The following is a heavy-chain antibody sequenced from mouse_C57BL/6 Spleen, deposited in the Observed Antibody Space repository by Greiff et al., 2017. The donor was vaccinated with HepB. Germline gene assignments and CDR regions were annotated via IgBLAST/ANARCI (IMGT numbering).Heavy chain of an antibody. D-gene: IGHD1-1*01. CDR2: ISYDGSN. CDR3: ARGYYGSSYGGYYAMDY. J-gene: IGHJ4*01. V-gene: IGHV3-6*01. CDR1: GYSITSGYY. Sequence: EVKLMESGPGLVKPSQSLSLTCSVTGYSITSGYYWNWIRQFPGNKLEWMGYISYDGSNNYNPSLKNRISITRDTSKNQFFLKLNSVTTEDTATYYCARGYYGSSYGGYYAMDYWGQGTSVTVSS.